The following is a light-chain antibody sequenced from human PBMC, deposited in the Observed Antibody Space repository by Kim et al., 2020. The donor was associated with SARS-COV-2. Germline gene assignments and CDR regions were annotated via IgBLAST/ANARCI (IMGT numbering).Light chain of an antibody. V-gene: IGLV2-8*01. CDR2: EVN. J-gene: IGLJ1*01. Sequence: QSVTISCTGTSSDIGAYKYVSWYQQHPGKAPKLMIYEVNRRPSGVPDRFSGSKSGNTASLTVSGLQAEDEAGYYCTSYAGSNNLDVFGTGTKVTVL. CDR3: TSYAGSNNLDV. CDR1: SSDIGAYKY.